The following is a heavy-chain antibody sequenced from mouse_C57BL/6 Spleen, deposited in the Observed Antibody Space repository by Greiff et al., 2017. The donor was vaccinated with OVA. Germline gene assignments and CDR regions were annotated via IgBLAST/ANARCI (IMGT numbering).Heavy chain of an antibody. V-gene: IGHV5-17*01. CDR3: ARDSNYVYAMDY. J-gene: IGHJ4*01. CDR1: GFTFSDYG. Sequence: DVKLVESGGGLVKPGGSLKLSCAASGFTFSDYGMHWVRQAPEKGLEWVAYISSGSSTIYYADTVKGRFTISRDNAKNTLFLQMTSLRSEDTAMYYCARDSNYVYAMDYWGQGTSVTVSS. CDR2: ISSGSSTI. D-gene: IGHD2-5*01.